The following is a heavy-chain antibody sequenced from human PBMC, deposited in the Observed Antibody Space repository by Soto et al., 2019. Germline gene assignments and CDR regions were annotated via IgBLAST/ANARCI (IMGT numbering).Heavy chain of an antibody. CDR2: IYVGNSDT. CDR3: ASILAASRSYYYYGMDV. J-gene: IGHJ6*02. Sequence: PGESLKISCEGSGYSFTNYWIGWVRQMPGKGLEWMGIIYVGNSDTRYSPSFQGQVTISADKSINTAYLQWSSLKASDTAMYYCASILAASRSYYYYGMDVWGQGTTVTVSS. V-gene: IGHV5-51*01. CDR1: GYSFTNYW. D-gene: IGHD2-15*01.